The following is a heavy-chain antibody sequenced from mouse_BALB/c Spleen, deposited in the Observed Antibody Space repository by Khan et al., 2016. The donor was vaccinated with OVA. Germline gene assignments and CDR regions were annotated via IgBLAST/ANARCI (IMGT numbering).Heavy chain of an antibody. Sequence: VQLVESGPGLVAPSQSLSITCTVSGFSLSNYGVNWVRQPPGKGLEWLGIIWAGGSTNYNSALMSKLSIRKDNAKSQVFLKMNSLQPDDTAIYYCARETAYYGNYEAMDYWGQGTSVTVSS. CDR1: GFSLSNYG. D-gene: IGHD2-10*01. CDR3: ARETAYYGNYEAMDY. J-gene: IGHJ4*01. V-gene: IGHV2-9*02. CDR2: IWAGGST.